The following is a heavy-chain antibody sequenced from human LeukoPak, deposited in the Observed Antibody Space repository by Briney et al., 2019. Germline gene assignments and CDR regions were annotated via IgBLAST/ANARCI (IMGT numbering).Heavy chain of an antibody. V-gene: IGHV3-23*01. CDR3: AKADGCGGDCPPFDY. D-gene: IGHD2-21*02. CDR2: ISGSGVIT. Sequence: PGGSLRLSCAASRFSFSRYYMTWVRQAPGKGLGWVSAISGSGVITYYADSVKGRFTISRDNSKNTLYLQMNSLRAEDTAVYYCAKADGCGGDCPPFDYWGQGTLVTVSS. CDR1: RFSFSRYY. J-gene: IGHJ4*02.